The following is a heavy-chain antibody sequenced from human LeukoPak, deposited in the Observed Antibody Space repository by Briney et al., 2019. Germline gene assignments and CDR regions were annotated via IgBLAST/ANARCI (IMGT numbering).Heavy chain of an antibody. CDR1: GGTSSSYA. CDR2: IIPILGIA. J-gene: IGHJ4*02. Sequence: SVKVSCKASGGTSSSYAISWVRQAPGQGLEWMGRIIPILGIANYAQKFQGRVTITADKSTSTAYMELSSLRSEDTAVYYCARDTGQYYFDYWGQGTLVTVSS. D-gene: IGHD2-8*02. V-gene: IGHV1-69*04. CDR3: ARDTGQYYFDY.